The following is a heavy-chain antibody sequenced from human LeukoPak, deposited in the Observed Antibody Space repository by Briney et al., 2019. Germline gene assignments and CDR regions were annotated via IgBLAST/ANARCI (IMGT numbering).Heavy chain of an antibody. D-gene: IGHD2-21*02. J-gene: IGHJ4*02. Sequence: PSETLSLTCTVSGGSVSSGSYYWSWIRQPPGKGLEWIGYRHYGGTTNYNPSLKSRVTISVDTSKNQFSLKLNSVTAAVTAVYYCAREVVVTAIRWFDYWGQGTLVTVSS. V-gene: IGHV4-61*01. CDR2: RHYGGTT. CDR1: GGSVSSGSYY. CDR3: AREVVVTAIRWFDY.